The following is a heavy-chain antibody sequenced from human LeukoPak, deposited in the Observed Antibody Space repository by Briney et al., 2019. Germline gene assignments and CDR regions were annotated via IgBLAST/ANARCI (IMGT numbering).Heavy chain of an antibody. CDR2: IRSDGSIK. V-gene: IGHV3-30*02. Sequence: GGSLRLSCAASGFTVSSNYMSWVRQAPGKGLEWVAFIRSDGSIKYYADSVKGRFTISRDISKNTLYLQMNSLRAEDTSVYYCAKDLPEPYFDYWGQGTLVTVSS. J-gene: IGHJ4*02. CDR1: GFTVSSNY. CDR3: AKDLPEPYFDY.